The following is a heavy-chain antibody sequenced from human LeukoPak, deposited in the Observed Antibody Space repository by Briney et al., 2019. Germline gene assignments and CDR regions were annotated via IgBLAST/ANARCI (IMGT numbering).Heavy chain of an antibody. CDR2: ISSSSSYI. D-gene: IGHD6-19*01. Sequence: TGGSLRLSCAASGFTFSIHGMHWVRQAPGKGLEWVSSISSSSSYIYYADSVKGRFTISRDNAKNSLYLQMNSLRAEDTAVYYCARCSSGWLIFDYWGQGTLVTVSS. V-gene: IGHV3-21*01. CDR1: GFTFSIHG. CDR3: ARCSSGWLIFDY. J-gene: IGHJ4*02.